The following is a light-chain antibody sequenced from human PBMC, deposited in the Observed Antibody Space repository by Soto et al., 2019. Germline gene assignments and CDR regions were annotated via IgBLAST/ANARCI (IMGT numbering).Light chain of an antibody. Sequence: EIAMTQSPASLFVSPGERATLSCRASRSVSIKLACYQQTPGQAPRLLIYDTSTTATGSSASFSCRGSGTEFTLTISSLQSEDFAVYYCQQYNSWPPITFGQGTRLEIK. V-gene: IGKV3-15*01. CDR2: DTS. J-gene: IGKJ5*01. CDR1: RSVSIK. CDR3: QQYNSWPPIT.